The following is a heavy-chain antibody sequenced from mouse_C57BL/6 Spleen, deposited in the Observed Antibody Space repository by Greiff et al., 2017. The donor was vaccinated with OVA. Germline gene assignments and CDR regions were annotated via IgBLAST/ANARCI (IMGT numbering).Heavy chain of an antibody. J-gene: IGHJ4*01. CDR1: GFTFSSYA. D-gene: IGHD3-2*02. CDR3: ARDRTAQATFYAMDY. V-gene: IGHV5-4*01. CDR2: ISAGGSYT. Sequence: EVMLVESGGGLVKPGGSLKLSCAASGFTFSSYAMSWVRQTPEKRLEWVATISAGGSYTYYPDNVKGRFTISRDNAKNNLYLQMSHLKSEDTAMYYCARDRTAQATFYAMDYWGQGTSVTVSS.